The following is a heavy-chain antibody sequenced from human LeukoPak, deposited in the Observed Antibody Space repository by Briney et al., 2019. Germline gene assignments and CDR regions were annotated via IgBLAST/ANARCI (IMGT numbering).Heavy chain of an antibody. J-gene: IGHJ6*02. V-gene: IGHV3-74*01. CDR2: INSDGSST. CDR1: GFTFSSSW. D-gene: IGHD3-22*01. CDR3: ARNYYYDNSGYYYPYYGMDV. Sequence: GGSLRLSCAASGFTFSSSWMHWVRQAPGKGLVWVSRINSDGSSTSYADSVKGRFTISRDNAKNTLYLQMSSLRAEDTAVYYCARNYYYDNSGYYYPYYGMDVWGQGTTVTVSS.